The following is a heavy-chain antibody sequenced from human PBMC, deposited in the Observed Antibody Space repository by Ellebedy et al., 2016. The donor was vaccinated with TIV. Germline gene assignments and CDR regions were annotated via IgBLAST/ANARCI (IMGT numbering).Heavy chain of an antibody. D-gene: IGHD4-17*01. J-gene: IGHJ4*02. CDR2: ISGSGGST. Sequence: GESLKISXAASGFTFSSYAMSWVRQAPGKGLEWVSAISGSGGSTYYADSVKGRFTISRDNSKNTLYLQMNSLRAEDTAVYYCAKPLNYGDYGPLDYWGQGTLVTVSS. CDR3: AKPLNYGDYGPLDY. V-gene: IGHV3-23*01. CDR1: GFTFSSYA.